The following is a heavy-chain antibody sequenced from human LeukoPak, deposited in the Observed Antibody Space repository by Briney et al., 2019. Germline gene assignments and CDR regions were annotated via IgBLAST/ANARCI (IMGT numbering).Heavy chain of an antibody. CDR1: GFTFSHFW. CDR3: ARGTTGTTVAYGYSLDS. J-gene: IGHJ4*02. D-gene: IGHD1-7*01. V-gene: IGHV3-11*01. CDR2: ISSSGGNI. Sequence: GGSLRLSCAASGFTFSHFWMSWVRQAPGKGLEWVLYISSSGGNIYYADSVKGRFTISRDNAKNSLSLEMNSLRVEDTGVYYCARGTTGTTVAYGYSLDSWGQGTLVTVSS.